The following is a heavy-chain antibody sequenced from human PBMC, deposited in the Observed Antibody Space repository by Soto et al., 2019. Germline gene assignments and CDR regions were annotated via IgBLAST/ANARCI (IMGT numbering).Heavy chain of an antibody. CDR3: ASRAEYGDYFERSNDAFDI. CDR1: GFTFSSYG. V-gene: IGHV3-33*01. J-gene: IGHJ3*02. CDR2: IWYDGSNK. Sequence: QVQLVESGGGVVQPGRSLRLSCAASGFTFSSYGMHWVRQAPGKGLEWVAVIWYDGSNKYYADSVKGRFTISRDNSKNTLYLQMNSLRAEDTAVYYCASRAEYGDYFERSNDAFDIWGQGTMVTVSS. D-gene: IGHD4-17*01.